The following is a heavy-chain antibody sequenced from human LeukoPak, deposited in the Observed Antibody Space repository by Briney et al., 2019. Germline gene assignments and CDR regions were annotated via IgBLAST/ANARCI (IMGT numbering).Heavy chain of an antibody. J-gene: IGHJ4*02. CDR3: ARAAVVRGVPIYYFVY. CDR2: IYYSGST. Sequence: PSETLSLTCTVSGGSISSYYWSWIRQPPGKGLEWIGYIYYSGSTNYNPSLKSRVTISVDTSKNQFSLKLSSVTAADTAVYYCARAAVVRGVPIYYFVYWGQGTLVTVSS. V-gene: IGHV4-59*01. D-gene: IGHD3-10*01. CDR1: GGSISSYY.